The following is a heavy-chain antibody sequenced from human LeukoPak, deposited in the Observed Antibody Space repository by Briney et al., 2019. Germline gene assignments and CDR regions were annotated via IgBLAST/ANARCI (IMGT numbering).Heavy chain of an antibody. D-gene: IGHD3-10*01. CDR1: GGTFSSYA. CDR2: IIPILGIA. J-gene: IGHJ4*02. V-gene: IGHV1-69*04. CDR3: ARVAVDYYGLSD. Sequence: GASVKVSCKASGGTFSSYAISWVRQAPGQGLEWMGRIIPILGIANYAQKFQGRVTITADKSTSTAYMELSSLRSEDTAVYYCARVAVDYYGLSDWGQGTLVTVSS.